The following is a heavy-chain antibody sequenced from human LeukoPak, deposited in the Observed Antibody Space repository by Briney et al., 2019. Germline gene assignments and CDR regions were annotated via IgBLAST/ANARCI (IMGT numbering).Heavy chain of an antibody. CDR3: ARWGYSSGHGPD. J-gene: IGHJ4*02. Sequence: GGSVRLSCAASVVNFGSNWIHWVRQTPGKGREWVSSISSSSSYIYYADSVKGRFTISRDNAKNSLYLQMNSLRAEDTAVYYCARWGYSSGHGPDWGQGTLVTVSS. V-gene: IGHV3-21*01. CDR2: ISSSSSYI. D-gene: IGHD6-19*01. CDR1: VVNFGSNW.